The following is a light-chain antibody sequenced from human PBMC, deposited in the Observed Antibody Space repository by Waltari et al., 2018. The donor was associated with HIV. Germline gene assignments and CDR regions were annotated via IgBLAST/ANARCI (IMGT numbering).Light chain of an antibody. Sequence: EVVFTQAPTTLSVSLGEGASLSCRASQNITNKLGWYQQKAGQAPRLLIYDASRRATAIPDRFSGSGSGTEFNLTISRLVFEDVAVYVCQQYKYWPETFGQGTKVEIK. CDR1: QNITNK. CDR3: QQYKYWPET. J-gene: IGKJ1*01. V-gene: IGKV3D-15*01. CDR2: DAS.